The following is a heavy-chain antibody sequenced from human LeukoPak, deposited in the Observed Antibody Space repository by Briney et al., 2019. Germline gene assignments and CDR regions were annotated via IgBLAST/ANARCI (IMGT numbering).Heavy chain of an antibody. Sequence: GGSLRLSCAASGFTFSSYAMHWVRQAPGKGLEWVAVISYDGSNKYYADSVKGRFTISRDNSKNTLYLQMNSLRAEDTAVYYCARPIRDSGSSPFDYWGQGTLVTVSS. CDR2: ISYDGSNK. CDR3: ARPIRDSGSSPFDY. CDR1: GFTFSSYA. V-gene: IGHV3-30*01. J-gene: IGHJ4*02. D-gene: IGHD3-10*01.